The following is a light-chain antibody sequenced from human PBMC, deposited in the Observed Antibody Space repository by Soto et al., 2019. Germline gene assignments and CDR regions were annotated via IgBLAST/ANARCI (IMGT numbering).Light chain of an antibody. Sequence: QSALTQPASVSGSPGQSITISCTGTSGDIGSYNRVSWYQQHPGKAPKLIIYEVTDRPSGVSNLFSGSKSGNTASLTISGLQAEDEAEYYCQSFDSSLSGWVFGGGTKLTVL. CDR1: SGDIGSYNR. CDR2: EVT. J-gene: IGLJ3*02. V-gene: IGLV2-14*01. CDR3: QSFDSSLSGWV.